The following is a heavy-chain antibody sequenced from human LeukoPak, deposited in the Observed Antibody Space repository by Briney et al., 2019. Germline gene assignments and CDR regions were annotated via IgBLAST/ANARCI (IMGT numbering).Heavy chain of an antibody. D-gene: IGHD3-10*01. V-gene: IGHV3-49*04. Sequence: GGSLRLSCTASGFTFGDYAMSWVRQAPGKGLEWVGFIRSKAYGGTTEYAASVKGRFTISRDDSKSIAYLQMNSLKTEVTAVYYCTRVAVLWFGEFPYFDYWGQGTLVTVSS. CDR2: IRSKAYGGTT. J-gene: IGHJ4*02. CDR1: GFTFGDYA. CDR3: TRVAVLWFGEFPYFDY.